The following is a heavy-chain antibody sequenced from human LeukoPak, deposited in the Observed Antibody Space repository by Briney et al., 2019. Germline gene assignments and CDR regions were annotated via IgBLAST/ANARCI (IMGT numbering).Heavy chain of an antibody. Sequence: GGSLRLSCAASGFTVSSNYMSWVRQAPGKGLEWVSVIYSGGSTYYADSVKGRFTISRDNSENTLYLQMNSLRAEDTAVYYCARDPRIAVAGTGDYWGQGTLVTVSS. J-gene: IGHJ4*02. CDR1: GFTVSSNY. V-gene: IGHV3-53*01. CDR2: IYSGGST. D-gene: IGHD6-19*01. CDR3: ARDPRIAVAGTGDY.